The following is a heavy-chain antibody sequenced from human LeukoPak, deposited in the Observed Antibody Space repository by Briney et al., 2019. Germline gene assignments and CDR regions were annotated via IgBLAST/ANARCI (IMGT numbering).Heavy chain of an antibody. Sequence: GGSLRLSCAASGFTFSNAWMSWVRQAPGMGLEWVGRIKSKTDGGTTDYAAPVKGRFTISRDDSKNTLYLQMNSLKTEDTAVYYCTGGSSGWYYYYYGMDVWGQGTTVTVSS. CDR2: IKSKTDGGTT. D-gene: IGHD6-19*01. V-gene: IGHV3-15*01. CDR3: TGGSSGWYYYYYGMDV. CDR1: GFTFSNAW. J-gene: IGHJ6*02.